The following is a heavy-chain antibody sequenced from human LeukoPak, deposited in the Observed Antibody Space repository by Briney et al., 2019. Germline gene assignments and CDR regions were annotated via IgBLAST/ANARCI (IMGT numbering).Heavy chain of an antibody. V-gene: IGHV3-43*01. Sequence: GGSLRLSCAASGFTFDDYTMHWVRQAPGKGLEWVSLVTWDGGTTYFADSVKGRFTISRDSSKNSLYLQMNSLRTEDTALYYCAKDLGAYYSNNWYRAFDSWGQGTLVTVSS. CDR1: GFTFDDYT. CDR2: VTWDGGTT. J-gene: IGHJ4*02. D-gene: IGHD3-22*01. CDR3: AKDLGAYYSNNWYRAFDS.